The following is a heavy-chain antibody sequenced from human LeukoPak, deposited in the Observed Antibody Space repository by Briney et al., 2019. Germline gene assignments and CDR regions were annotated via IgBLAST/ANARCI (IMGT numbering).Heavy chain of an antibody. CDR3: ARVPYGSGTYTDY. J-gene: IGHJ4*02. CDR2: ILYDVSNK. CDR1: GFTFSTHA. D-gene: IGHD3-10*01. V-gene: IGHV3-30-3*01. Sequence: GGSLRLSCTASGFTFSTHAMHWVRQAPGKGLEWVAIILYDVSNKHYADSVKGRFSISRDNSKNTLYLQMNSLRAEDTAVYYCARVPYGSGTYTDYWGQGTLVTVSS.